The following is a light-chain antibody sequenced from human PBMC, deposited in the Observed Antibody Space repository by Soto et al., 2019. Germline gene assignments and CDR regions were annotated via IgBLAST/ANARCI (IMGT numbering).Light chain of an antibody. J-gene: IGKJ5*01. CDR2: DAS. Sequence: EIVLTQSPATLTLSPGERATLSCRASQSLSSYLAWYQQKPGQAPRLLIYDASNMATGIPARFSGSGSGIDFTLTISSLEPEDFAVYYCQQRSNWPPTFGQGTRLEIK. CDR1: QSLSSY. V-gene: IGKV3-11*01. CDR3: QQRSNWPPT.